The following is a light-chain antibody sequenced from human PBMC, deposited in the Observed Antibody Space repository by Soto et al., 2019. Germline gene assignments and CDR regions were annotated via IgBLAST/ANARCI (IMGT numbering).Light chain of an antibody. V-gene: IGKV1-39*01. CDR2: AAS. Sequence: DMEMTQSPSSLSASVGDRVTITCRASQSISNYLNWYQHKPGKVPKLLIYAASSLHSGVPTRFSASGSGTHFTLPINSLQPEHFATYYCQQSYGTRLTFGGGTKIEIK. CDR1: QSISNY. J-gene: IGKJ4*01. CDR3: QQSYGTRLT.